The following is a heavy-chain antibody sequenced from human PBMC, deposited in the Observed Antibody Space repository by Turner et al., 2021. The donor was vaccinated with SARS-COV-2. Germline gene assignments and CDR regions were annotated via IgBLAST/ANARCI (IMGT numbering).Heavy chain of an antibody. CDR3: ARQSPYYYDSSGYYSGAFDI. CDR2: IYYSGGT. Sequence: QLQLQESGPGLVKPSEMLSLTCTVPGGSITSSSYYWGWIRQLPGKGLEWFGSIYYSGGTYYNPSLKSRVTISVDTSKNQFSLKLSSVTAADTAVYYCARQSPYYYDSSGYYSGAFDIWGQGTMVTVSS. D-gene: IGHD3-22*01. CDR1: GGSITSSSYY. J-gene: IGHJ3*02. V-gene: IGHV4-39*01.